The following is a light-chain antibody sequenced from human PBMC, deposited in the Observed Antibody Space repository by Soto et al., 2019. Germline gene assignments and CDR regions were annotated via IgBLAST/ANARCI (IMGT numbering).Light chain of an antibody. CDR3: CTYAGSPYV. CDR2: DVS. J-gene: IGLJ1*01. CDR1: SSDVGGYNY. V-gene: IGLV2-11*01. Sequence: QSALTQPRSVSGSPGQSVTISCTGTSSDVGGYNYVSWYQQHPGKAPKLMIYDVSKRPSGVPDRFSGSKSGNTASLTISGLQAEDEADYYCCTYAGSPYVSGTGTKV.